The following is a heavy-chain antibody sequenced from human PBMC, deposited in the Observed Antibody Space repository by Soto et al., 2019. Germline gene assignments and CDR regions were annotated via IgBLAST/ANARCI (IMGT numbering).Heavy chain of an antibody. D-gene: IGHD2-15*01. CDR1: GFTFSSYW. J-gene: IGHJ6*03. CDR2: INSDGSST. CDR3: ARDRNQVVVAAGRDYYYYYMDV. V-gene: IGHV3-74*01. Sequence: GGSLRLSCAASGFTFSSYWMHWVRQAPGKGLVWVSRINSDGSSTSYADSVKGRFTISRDNAKNTLYLQMNSLRAEDTAVYYCARDRNQVVVAAGRDYYYYYMDVWGKGTTVTVSS.